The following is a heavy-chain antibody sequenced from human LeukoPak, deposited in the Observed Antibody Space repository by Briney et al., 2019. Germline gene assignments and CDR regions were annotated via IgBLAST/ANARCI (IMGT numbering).Heavy chain of an antibody. J-gene: IGHJ4*02. Sequence: GGSLRLSCAASGFTFSDAWMTWVRQAPGKGLEWVGRIKSRGNGGTTEYAAPVKGRFTISRDDSISTLYLQMNSLKTEDTAMYYCTSTGRFGDLIKAPYFVYWGQGNLVTVSS. CDR2: IKSRGNGGTT. D-gene: IGHD3-10*01. CDR1: GFTFSDAW. CDR3: TSTGRFGDLIKAPYFVY. V-gene: IGHV3-15*01.